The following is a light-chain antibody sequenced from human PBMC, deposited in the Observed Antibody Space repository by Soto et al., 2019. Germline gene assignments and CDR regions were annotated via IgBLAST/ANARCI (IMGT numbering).Light chain of an antibody. CDR3: QQFGSSAWT. CDR1: QRVSSSY. Sequence: EIVLTQSPGTLSLSPGERATLSCRASQRVSSSYLAWYQRKPGQAPRLLIQGASSRATGIPDRFSGSGSGTDFTLTINRLEPEDFAVYYCQQFGSSAWTFGQGTKVDI. J-gene: IGKJ1*01. CDR2: GAS. V-gene: IGKV3-20*01.